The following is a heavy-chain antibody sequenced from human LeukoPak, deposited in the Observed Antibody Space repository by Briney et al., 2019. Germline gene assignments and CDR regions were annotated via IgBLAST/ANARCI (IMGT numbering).Heavy chain of an antibody. CDR1: GFTFSSYE. V-gene: IGHV3-48*03. D-gene: IGHD3-9*01. J-gene: IGHJ4*02. Sequence: GGSLRLSCAASGFTFSSYEMNWARQAPGKGLEWVSYISSSGSTIYYADSVKGRFTISRDNAKNSLYLQMNSLRGEDTAVYYCARVFPLRYFDYWGQGTLVTVSS. CDR3: ARVFPLRYFDY. CDR2: ISSSGSTI.